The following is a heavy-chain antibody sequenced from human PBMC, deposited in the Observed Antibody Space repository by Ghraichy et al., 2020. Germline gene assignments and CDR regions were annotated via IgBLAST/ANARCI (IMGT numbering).Heavy chain of an antibody. V-gene: IGHV1-18*04. J-gene: IGHJ2*01. D-gene: IGHD2-15*01. Sequence: ASVKVSCKASGYSFSNSGFSWVRQAPGQGLEWMGWISAYNGNTIYAQKFRGRVTMTTDTSTNTAYMQLRGLSSDDTAVFYCARDNNLGIIADWYFDLWGRRTLVTVSS. CDR1: GYSFSNSG. CDR3: ARDNNLGIIADWYFDL. CDR2: ISAYNGNT.